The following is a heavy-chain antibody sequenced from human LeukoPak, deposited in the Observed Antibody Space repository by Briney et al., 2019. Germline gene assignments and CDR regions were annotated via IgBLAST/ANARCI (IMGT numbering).Heavy chain of an antibody. Sequence: PGRSLRLSCAASGFTFSSYGMHWVRQAPGKGLEGVAVISYDGSNKYYADSVKGRFTISRDNSKNTLYLQMNSLRAEDTAVYYCAKGAAADFYYYCFGMDVWGKGTTVTVSS. CDR2: ISYDGSNK. J-gene: IGHJ6*04. V-gene: IGHV3-30*18. D-gene: IGHD6-13*01. CDR1: GFTFSSYG. CDR3: AKGAAADFYYYCFGMDV.